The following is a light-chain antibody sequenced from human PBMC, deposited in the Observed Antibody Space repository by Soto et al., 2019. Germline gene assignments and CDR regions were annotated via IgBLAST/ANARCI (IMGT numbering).Light chain of an antibody. Sequence: AIPMTQSPSSLSASVGDRVTITCRASQGIRNDLGWYQQKPGKAPKLLISAASSLQSGVPSRFSGSGSGTDFTLTISSLQPEDFATYYCQQDYNYPSFGQGTKVEIK. J-gene: IGKJ1*01. V-gene: IGKV1-6*01. CDR3: QQDYNYPS. CDR1: QGIRND. CDR2: AAS.